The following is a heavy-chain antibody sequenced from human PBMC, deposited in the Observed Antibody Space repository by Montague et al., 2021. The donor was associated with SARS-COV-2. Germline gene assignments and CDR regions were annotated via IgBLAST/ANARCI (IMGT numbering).Heavy chain of an antibody. CDR2: THHGGST. CDR1: SGSFSTYS. J-gene: IGHJ6*03. D-gene: IGHD3-10*01. CDR3: ARLGDGVVPSPILGVGPYYSYYYMDV. V-gene: IGHV4-34*01. Sequence: SETLSLTCAVHSGSFSTYSWNWIRQPPGKGLEWIGETHHGGSTNYNPSLKSRVTISADTSKNQFSLKLTSVAAADTAVYYCARLGDGVVPSPILGVGPYYSYYYMDVWGKGTTVTVSS.